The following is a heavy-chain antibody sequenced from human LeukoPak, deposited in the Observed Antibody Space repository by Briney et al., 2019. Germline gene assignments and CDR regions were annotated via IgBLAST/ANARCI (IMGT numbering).Heavy chain of an antibody. Sequence: SETLSLTCAVYSGSFSGYYWSWIRQPPGKGLEWIGEINHSGNTNYNPSLKSRVTISVDTSKNQFSPKLSSVTAADTAVYYCAGRKWLVRHRKDYWGQGTLVTVSS. J-gene: IGHJ4*02. CDR2: INHSGNT. CDR1: SGSFSGYY. CDR3: AGRKWLVRHRKDY. V-gene: IGHV4-34*01. D-gene: IGHD6-19*01.